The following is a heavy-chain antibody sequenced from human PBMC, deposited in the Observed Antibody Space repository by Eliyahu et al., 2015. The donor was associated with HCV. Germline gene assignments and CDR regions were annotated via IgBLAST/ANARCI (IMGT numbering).Heavy chain of an antibody. CDR1: GYXFXXYY. CDR2: INPSGGST. CDR3: ASFRTIAARPYGMDV. Sequence: QVQLVQSGAEVKKPGASVTVSCKAXGYXFXXYYMHWVRQAPGQGLEWMGIINPSGGSTSYAQKFQGRVTMTRDTSTSTVYMELSSLRSEDTAVYYCASFRTIAARPYGMDVWGQGTTVTVSS. J-gene: IGHJ6*02. D-gene: IGHD6-6*01. V-gene: IGHV1-46*01.